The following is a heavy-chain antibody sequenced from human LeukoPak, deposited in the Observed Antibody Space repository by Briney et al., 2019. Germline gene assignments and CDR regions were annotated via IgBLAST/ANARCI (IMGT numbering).Heavy chain of an antibody. CDR3: ARDFYGDYYFDY. V-gene: IGHV3-21*01. CDR2: ISSSSSYI. J-gene: IGHJ4*02. Sequence: GGSLRLSCVASGFTFSNYSINWVRQAPGKGLEWVSSISSSSSYIYYADSVKGRFTISRDNAKNSLYLQMNSLRAEDTAVYYCARDFYGDYYFDYWGQGTLVTVSS. CDR1: GFTFSNYS. D-gene: IGHD4-17*01.